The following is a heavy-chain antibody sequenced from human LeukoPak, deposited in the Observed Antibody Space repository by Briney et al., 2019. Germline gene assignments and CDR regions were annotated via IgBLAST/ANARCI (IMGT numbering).Heavy chain of an antibody. CDR1: GGTFSSYA. CDR2: IIPILGIA. D-gene: IGHD6-19*01. J-gene: IGHJ4*02. CDR3: AKIANSSGRRGEHEV. V-gene: IGHV1-69*04. Sequence: SVKVSCKASGGTFSSYAISWVRQAPGQGLEWVGRIIPILGIANYAQKFQGRVTITADKSTSTAYMELSSLRSEDTAVYYCAKIANSSGRRGEHEVWGQGTLVTVSS.